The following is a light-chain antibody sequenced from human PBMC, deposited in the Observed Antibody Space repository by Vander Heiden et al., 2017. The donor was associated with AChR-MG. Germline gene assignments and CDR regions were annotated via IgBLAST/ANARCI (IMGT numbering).Light chain of an antibody. V-gene: IGKV1-27*01. J-gene: IGKJ1*01. CDR3: QTYNGAPWT. CDR1: QDISNF. CDR2: AAS. Sequence: DIQMTQSPSSLSASVGDRVTITCRASQDISNFLAWYQQKPGEVPEVLIYAASTLQSGVPSRFSRSGSGTHFTLTISSLQPEDVATYYCQTYNGAPWTFGQGTKVEI.